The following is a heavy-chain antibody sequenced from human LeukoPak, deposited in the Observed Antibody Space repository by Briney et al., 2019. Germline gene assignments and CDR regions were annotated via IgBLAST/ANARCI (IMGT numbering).Heavy chain of an antibody. J-gene: IGHJ4*02. CDR2: INHSGST. V-gene: IGHV4-34*01. Sequence: SETLSLTCAVYGGSFSGYYWSWIRQPPGKGLEWIGEINHSGSTNYNPSLKSRVTISVDTSKNQFSLKLSSVTAADTAVYYCARGLMQRVISSWGQGTLVTVSS. CDR3: ARGLMQRVISS. D-gene: IGHD3-10*01. CDR1: GGSFSGYY.